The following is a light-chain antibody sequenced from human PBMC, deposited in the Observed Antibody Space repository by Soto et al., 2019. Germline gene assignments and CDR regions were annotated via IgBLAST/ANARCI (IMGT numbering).Light chain of an antibody. CDR3: QSYDSSLNGRV. CDR1: SSNIGAGYD. Sequence: QAVVTQPPSVSGAPGQRVTISCTGSSSNIGAGYDVHWYQQLPGTAPKLLIYGTSNRPSGVPDRFSGSKSGTSASLAITGLQAEDEADYYCQSYDSSLNGRVFGTGTKLTVL. J-gene: IGLJ1*01. V-gene: IGLV1-40*01. CDR2: GTS.